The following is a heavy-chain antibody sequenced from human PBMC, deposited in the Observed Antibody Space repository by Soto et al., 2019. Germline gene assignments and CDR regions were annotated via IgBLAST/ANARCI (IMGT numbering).Heavy chain of an antibody. CDR1: GGSISNCY. D-gene: IGHD3-3*01. Sequence: SETLSLTCTVSGGSISNCYWSWIRQPPGKGLEWIGRIYPSGSPNYNPSLKSRVTMSVDTSNNQFSLKLKLTSVRAADAAVYYCARDDFWGGRNHDYWGQGILVTVSS. CDR2: IYPSGSP. CDR3: ARDDFWGGRNHDY. J-gene: IGHJ4*02. V-gene: IGHV4-4*07.